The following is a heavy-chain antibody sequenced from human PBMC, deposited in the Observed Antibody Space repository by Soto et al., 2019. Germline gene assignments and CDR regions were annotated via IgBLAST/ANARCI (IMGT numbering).Heavy chain of an antibody. J-gene: IGHJ4*02. CDR1: GFTFSSYA. CDR3: ARDLSGYSYGTGAY. V-gene: IGHV3-30-3*01. D-gene: IGHD5-18*01. Sequence: QVQLVESGGGVVQPGRSLRISCAASGFTFSSYAMHWVRQAPGKGLEWVAVISYDGSNKYYADSVKGRFTISRDNSKNTLYLQMNSLRAEDTAVYYCARDLSGYSYGTGAYWGQGTLVTVSS. CDR2: ISYDGSNK.